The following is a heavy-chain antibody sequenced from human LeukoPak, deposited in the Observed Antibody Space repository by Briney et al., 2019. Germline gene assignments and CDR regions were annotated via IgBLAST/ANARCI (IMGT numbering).Heavy chain of an antibody. V-gene: IGHV4-30-4*01. CDR1: GGSMSSGDYY. J-gene: IGHJ5*01. CDR3: ARDRPGVVGGNWFDS. D-gene: IGHD1-26*01. Sequence: SETLSLTCTVSGGSMSSGDYYWSWIRQPPGKGLEWIGNINYSGSTDYNPSLKSRVAISVDTSKNQFSLRLSSVTAADTAVYYCARDRPGVVGGNWFDSWGQGTLVIVSS. CDR2: INYSGST.